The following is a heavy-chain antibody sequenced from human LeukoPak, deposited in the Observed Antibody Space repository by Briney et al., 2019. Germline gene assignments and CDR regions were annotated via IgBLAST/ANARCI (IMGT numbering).Heavy chain of an antibody. CDR1: GFTFTDHP. Sequence: GGSLRLSCVASGFTFTDHPMNWVRQAPGKGLEWISYIGGDGIAFYADSVKGRFTASKDDARKSMYLQMNSLRVEDTAVYYCAKDRANWAIDDWGQGTQVTASS. CDR2: IGGDGIA. D-gene: IGHD3-16*01. CDR3: AKDRANWAIDD. J-gene: IGHJ4*02. V-gene: IGHV3-69-1*01.